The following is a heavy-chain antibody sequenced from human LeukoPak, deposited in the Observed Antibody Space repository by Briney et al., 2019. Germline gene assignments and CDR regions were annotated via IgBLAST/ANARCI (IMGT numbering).Heavy chain of an antibody. CDR2: ISYDGSNK. V-gene: IGHV3-30*18. CDR1: GFTFSSYG. D-gene: IGHD3-22*01. Sequence: TGRSLRLSCAASGFTFSSYGMHWVRQAPGKGLEWVAVISYDGSNKYYADSVKGRFTISRDNSKNMLYLQMNSLRAEDTAVYYCAKDTKRYYYDSSGPYFDYWGQGTLVTVSS. J-gene: IGHJ4*02. CDR3: AKDTKRYYYDSSGPYFDY.